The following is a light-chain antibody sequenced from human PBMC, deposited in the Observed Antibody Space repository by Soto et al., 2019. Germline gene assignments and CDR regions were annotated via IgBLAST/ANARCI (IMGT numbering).Light chain of an antibody. CDR1: HDIRKY. J-gene: IGKJ1*01. V-gene: IGKV1-33*01. CDR2: DAS. Sequence: DIQMTQSPSSLSASVGDRVTITCQASHDIRKYLNWYQQKPGKAPRLLIYDASNMEKGVPSRFTGSGSGTDFILTISSLQPEDIATYYCQQYYSYRTFGQGTKVDIK. CDR3: QQYYSYRT.